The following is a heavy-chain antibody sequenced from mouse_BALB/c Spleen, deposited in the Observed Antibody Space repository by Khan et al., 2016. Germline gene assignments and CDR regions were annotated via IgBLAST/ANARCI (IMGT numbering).Heavy chain of an antibody. CDR1: GYTFTSYY. Sequence: QVQLQQSGPELVKPGASVRISCKASGYTFTSYYIHWVKQRPGQGLEWIGWIYPGNVNTKYNEKFKGKATLTADKSSSTAYMQLSSLTSEDSAFYFCARWDSSGYYAMYYWGQGTSVTVSS. V-gene: IGHV1S56*01. J-gene: IGHJ4*01. CDR2: IYPGNVNT. CDR3: ARWDSSGYYAMYY. D-gene: IGHD3-2*01.